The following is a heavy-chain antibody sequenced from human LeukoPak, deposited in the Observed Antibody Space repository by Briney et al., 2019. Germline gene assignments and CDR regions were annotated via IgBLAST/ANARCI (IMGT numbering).Heavy chain of an antibody. CDR1: GFTFSSYW. J-gene: IGHJ5*02. CDR3: VGWGSDES. Sequence: PGGSLRLSXAASGFTFSSYWMSWVRQAPGKGLEWVANIKQDGSEKYYVDSVKGRFTISRDNAKRSLYLQMNSLRAEDTAVYYCVGWGSDESWGQGTLVTVSS. D-gene: IGHD3-10*01. CDR2: IKQDGSEK. V-gene: IGHV3-7*01.